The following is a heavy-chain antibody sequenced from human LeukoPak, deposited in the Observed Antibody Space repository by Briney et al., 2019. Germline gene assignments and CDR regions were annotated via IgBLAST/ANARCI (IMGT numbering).Heavy chain of an antibody. J-gene: IGHJ4*02. V-gene: IGHV3-64D*06. CDR2: ISNNGENT. Sequence: GGSLRLSCSASGFTFSNYAIHWVRQAPGKGLEYVATISNNGENTNYADSVEGRFTISRDNSKNTLYLQMSGLRPEDTAVYYCVKAAGSWYGYFDYWGQGTLVTVSA. D-gene: IGHD6-13*01. CDR3: VKAAGSWYGYFDY. CDR1: GFTFSNYA.